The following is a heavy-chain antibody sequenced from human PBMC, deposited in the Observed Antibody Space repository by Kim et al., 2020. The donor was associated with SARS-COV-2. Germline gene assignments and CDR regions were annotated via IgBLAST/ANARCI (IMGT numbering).Heavy chain of an antibody. Sequence: ASVKVSCKASGYTFTDYYIHWVRQAPGQGLEWMGWINPYSGDTNYAQKFQGRVTMTRDTSISTPYVELTSLRSDDTAVYYCARSAHFWSRHYFDLWGQGTLLTVS. CDR3: ARSAHFWSRHYFDL. CDR2: INPYSGDT. J-gene: IGHJ4*02. V-gene: IGHV1-2*02. CDR1: GYTFTDYY. D-gene: IGHD3-3*01.